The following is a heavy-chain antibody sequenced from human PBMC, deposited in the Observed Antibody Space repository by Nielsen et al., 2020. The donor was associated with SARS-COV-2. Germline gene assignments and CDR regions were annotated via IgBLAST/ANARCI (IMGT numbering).Heavy chain of an antibody. CDR2: ISGSGGST. V-gene: IGHV3-23*01. Sequence: GGSLRLSCAASGFTFSSYAMSWVRQAPGKGLEWVSAISGSGGSTYYADSVKGRFTISRDNSKNTLYLQMNSLRAEDTAVYYCAILPGNSEGYYYDSSGHPAAFDIWGQGTMVTVSS. CDR3: AILPGNSEGYYYDSSGHPAAFDI. CDR1: GFTFSSYA. D-gene: IGHD3-22*01. J-gene: IGHJ3*02.